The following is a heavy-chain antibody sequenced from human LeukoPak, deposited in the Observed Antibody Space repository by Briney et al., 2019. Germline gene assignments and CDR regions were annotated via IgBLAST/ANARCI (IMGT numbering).Heavy chain of an antibody. CDR3: ARRLTQYDCFDP. D-gene: IGHD2-2*01. CDR2: TYYRSTWYN. Sequence: SQTLSPTCAISGDSVSSNSVTWNWIRQSPSRGLEWLGRTYYRSTWYNDYAVSVRGRITVNPDTSENQFSLHLNSVTPEDTAVYYCARRLTQYDCFDPWGQGILVTVSS. CDR1: GDSVSSNSVT. V-gene: IGHV6-1*01. J-gene: IGHJ5*02.